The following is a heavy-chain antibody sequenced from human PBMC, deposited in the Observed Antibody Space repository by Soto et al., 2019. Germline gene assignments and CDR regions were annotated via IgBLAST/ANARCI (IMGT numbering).Heavy chain of an antibody. CDR1: GYTFTGYY. J-gene: IGHJ3*02. Sequence: GASVKVSCKASGYTFTGYYMHWVRQAPGQGLERMGWINPNSGGTNYAQKFQGWVTMTRDTSISTAYMELSRLRSDDTAVYYCARSRAIWFLVPDAFDIWGQGTMVTVSS. CDR2: INPNSGGT. CDR3: ARSRAIWFLVPDAFDI. D-gene: IGHD2-2*01. V-gene: IGHV1-2*04.